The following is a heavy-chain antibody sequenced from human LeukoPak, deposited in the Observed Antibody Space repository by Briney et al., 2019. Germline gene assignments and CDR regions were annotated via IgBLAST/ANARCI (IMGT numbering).Heavy chain of an antibody. V-gene: IGHV3-23*01. D-gene: IGHD1-14*01. J-gene: IGHJ4*02. CDR3: ATTDTTCY. CDR2: ISGSGGST. Sequence: PGGSLRLSCTTSGFTFGDYAMSWVRQAPGKGLEWVSAISGSGGSTYYADSVKGRFTISRDNSKNTLYLEINSLSADDTAVYYCATTDTTCYWGQGTLVTVSS. CDR1: GFTFGDYA.